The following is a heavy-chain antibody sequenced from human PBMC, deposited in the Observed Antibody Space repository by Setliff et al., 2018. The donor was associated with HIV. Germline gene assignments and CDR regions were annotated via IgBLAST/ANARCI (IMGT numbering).Heavy chain of an antibody. CDR1: GGSISGSYYY. Sequence: SETLSLTCTVSGGSISGSYYYWGWIRQPPGKGLEWIGSIYYSENTYYNPSLKSRVTMSVDTSKNQFSLKLTSVTAADTAFYYCARHRSYPRVYFDYWGRGTLVTVSS. V-gene: IGHV4-39*01. D-gene: IGHD2-21*01. CDR3: ARHRSYPRVYFDY. J-gene: IGHJ4*02. CDR2: IYYSENT.